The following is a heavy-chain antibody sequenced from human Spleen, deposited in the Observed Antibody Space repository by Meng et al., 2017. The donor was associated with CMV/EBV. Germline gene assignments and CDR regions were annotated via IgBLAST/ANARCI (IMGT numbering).Heavy chain of an antibody. CDR3: AKGAGGYQLLDWFDP. J-gene: IGHJ5*02. CDR2: ISSSSSYI. Sequence: GESLKISCAASGFTFSSYSMNWVRQAPGKGLEWVSSISSSSSYIYYADSVKGRFTISRDNSKNTLYLQMNSLRAGDTAVYYCAKGAGGYQLLDWFDPWGQGTLVTVSS. D-gene: IGHD2-2*01. V-gene: IGHV3-21*04. CDR1: GFTFSSYS.